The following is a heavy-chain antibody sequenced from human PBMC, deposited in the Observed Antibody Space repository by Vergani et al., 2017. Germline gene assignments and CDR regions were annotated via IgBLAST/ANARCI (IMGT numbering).Heavy chain of an antibody. CDR2: ISSSGSTI. CDR3: ASEYYYGSGSYSGGKRYYYMDV. V-gene: IGHV3-48*03. CDR1: GFTFSSYE. J-gene: IGHJ6*03. Sequence: EVQLVESGGGLVQPGGSLRLSCAASGFTFSSYEMNWVRQAPGKGLEWVSYISSSGSTIYYADSVKGRFTISRDNAKNSLYLQMNSLRAEDTAVYYCASEYYYGSGSYSGGKRYYYMDVWGKGTTVTVSS. D-gene: IGHD3-10*01.